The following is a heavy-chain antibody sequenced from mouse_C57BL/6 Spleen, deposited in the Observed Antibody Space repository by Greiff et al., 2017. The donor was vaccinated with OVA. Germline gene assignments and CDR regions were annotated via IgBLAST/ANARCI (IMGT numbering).Heavy chain of an antibody. D-gene: IGHD2-4*01. CDR1: GYTFTSYW. CDR3: ARGYDYDGYAMDY. CDR2: INPSNGGT. Sequence: VQLQQPGTELVKPGASVKLSCKASGYTFTSYWMHWVKQRPGQGLEWIGNINPSNGGTNYNEKFKSKATLTVDKSSSTAYMQLSSLTSDDSAVNYCARGYDYDGYAMDYWGQGTSVTVSS. V-gene: IGHV1-53*01. J-gene: IGHJ4*01.